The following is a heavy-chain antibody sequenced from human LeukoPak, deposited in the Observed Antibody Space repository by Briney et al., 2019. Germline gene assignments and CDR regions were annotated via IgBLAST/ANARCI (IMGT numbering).Heavy chain of an antibody. CDR1: GYTFTCYY. CDR3: ARGPRGYYDSGGYGY. CDR2: INPNSGGT. D-gene: IGHD3-22*01. J-gene: IGHJ4*02. Sequence: ASVKVSCKASGYTFTCYYMHWVRQAPGQGLEWMGWINPNSGGTNYAQKFQGRVTMTRDTSISTAYMELSRLRSDDTAVYYCARGPRGYYDSGGYGYWGQGTLVTVSS. V-gene: IGHV1-2*02.